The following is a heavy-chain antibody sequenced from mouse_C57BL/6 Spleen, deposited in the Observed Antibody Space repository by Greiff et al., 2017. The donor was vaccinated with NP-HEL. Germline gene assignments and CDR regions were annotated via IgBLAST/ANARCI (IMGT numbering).Heavy chain of an antibody. CDR1: GYSFTSYY. CDR3: AREDLIYYGSSYGRWYFDV. D-gene: IGHD1-1*01. V-gene: IGHV1-66*01. J-gene: IGHJ1*03. Sequence: VQLQESGPELVKPGASVKISCKASGYSFTSYYIHWVKQRPGQGLEWIGWIYPGSGNTKYNEKFKGKATLTADTSSSTAYMQLSSLTSEDSAVYYCAREDLIYYGSSYGRWYFDVWGTGTTVTVSS. CDR2: IYPGSGNT.